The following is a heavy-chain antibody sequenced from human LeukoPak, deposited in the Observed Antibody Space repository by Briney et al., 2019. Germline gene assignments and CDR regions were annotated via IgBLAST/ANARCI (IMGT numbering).Heavy chain of an antibody. Sequence: PGGSLRLSCAASGFTFSSYWMSWVRQAPGKGLEWVANIKQDGSEKYYVDSVKGRFTTSRDNAKNSLYLQMNSLRAEDTAVYYCARDPRYCSSTSCHDAFDIWGQGTMVTVSS. CDR2: IKQDGSEK. CDR3: ARDPRYCSSTSCHDAFDI. J-gene: IGHJ3*02. D-gene: IGHD2-2*01. V-gene: IGHV3-7*01. CDR1: GFTFSSYW.